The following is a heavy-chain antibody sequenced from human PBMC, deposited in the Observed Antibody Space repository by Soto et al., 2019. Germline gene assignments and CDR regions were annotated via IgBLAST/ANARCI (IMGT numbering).Heavy chain of an antibody. D-gene: IGHD5-12*01. CDR1: GGSIICNSYY. J-gene: IGHJ4*02. CDR3: ARVRRWLLDY. V-gene: IGHV4-30-4*08. CDR2: IYYSGST. Sequence: SETLSLTCAVSGGSIICNSYYWGWIRQPPGKGLEWIGYIYYSGSTYYNPSLKSRVTISVDTSKNQFSLKLSSVTAADTAVYYCARVRRWLLDYWGQGTLVTVS.